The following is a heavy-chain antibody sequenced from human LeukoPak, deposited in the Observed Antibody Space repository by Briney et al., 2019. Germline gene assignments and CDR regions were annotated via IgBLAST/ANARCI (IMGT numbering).Heavy chain of an antibody. Sequence: QPGGSLRLSCVGSGFTFSSYSMNWVRQAPGKGLEWVSGISPSGGGTYYADSVKGRFTISRDDSKNTLSLQMNSLRVEDTALYYCAQDIAWGAFEHWGQGTLVTVSS. CDR3: AQDIAWGAFEH. CDR1: GFTFSSYS. V-gene: IGHV3-23*01. D-gene: IGHD7-27*01. J-gene: IGHJ4*02. CDR2: ISPSGGGT.